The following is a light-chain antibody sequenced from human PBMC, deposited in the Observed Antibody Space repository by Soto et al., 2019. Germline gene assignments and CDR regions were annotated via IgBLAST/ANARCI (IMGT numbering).Light chain of an antibody. J-gene: IGKJ1*01. Sequence: TQSPATLSVSPGERATLSCRASQSVSSNLAWYQQKPGQAPRLLIYAASTRATGIPARFSGSGSGTEFTLTISSLQSEDFAVYYCQQYNNWPVFGQGTKVEIK. CDR3: QQYNNWPV. CDR2: AAS. CDR1: QSVSSN. V-gene: IGKV3-15*01.